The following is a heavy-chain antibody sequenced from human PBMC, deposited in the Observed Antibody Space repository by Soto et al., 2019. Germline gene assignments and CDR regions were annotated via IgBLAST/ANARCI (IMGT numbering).Heavy chain of an antibody. Sequence: GASVKVSCKASGYTFTSYDINWVRQATGQGLEWMGWMNPNSGNTGYAQKFQGRVTMTRNTSISTAYMELSSLRSEDTAVYYCARAQTYDYIWGSYRPHMDVWGKGTTVTVSS. J-gene: IGHJ6*03. V-gene: IGHV1-8*01. CDR2: MNPNSGNT. CDR3: ARAQTYDYIWGSYRPHMDV. CDR1: GYTFTSYD. D-gene: IGHD3-16*02.